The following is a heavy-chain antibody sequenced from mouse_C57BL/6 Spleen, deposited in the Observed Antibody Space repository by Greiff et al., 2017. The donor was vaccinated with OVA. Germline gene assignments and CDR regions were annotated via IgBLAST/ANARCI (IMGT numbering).Heavy chain of an antibody. Sequence: QVQLQQPGAELVRPGSSVKLSCKASGYTFTSYWMPWVKQRPIQGLEWIGNIDPSDSETHYNQKFKDKATLTVDKSSSTAYRQLSSLTSEDSAVYYCARYDYDYYAMDYWGQGTSVTVSS. D-gene: IGHD2-4*01. V-gene: IGHV1-52*01. CDR2: IDPSDSET. CDR1: GYTFTSYW. J-gene: IGHJ4*01. CDR3: ARYDYDYYAMDY.